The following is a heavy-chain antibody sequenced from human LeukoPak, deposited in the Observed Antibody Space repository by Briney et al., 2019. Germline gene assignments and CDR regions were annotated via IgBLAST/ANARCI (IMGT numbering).Heavy chain of an antibody. Sequence: PSETLSLTCTVSGGSISSGDYYWSWIRQPPGKGLEWIGYIYYSGSTYYNPSLKSRVTMSVDTSKNQFSLKLSSVTAADTAVYYCARGRRGSRLYYDFWSGYPHDYWGQGTLVTVSS. CDR2: IYYSGST. D-gene: IGHD3-3*01. V-gene: IGHV4-30-4*08. J-gene: IGHJ4*02. CDR3: ARGRRGSRLYYDFWSGYPHDY. CDR1: GGSISSGDYY.